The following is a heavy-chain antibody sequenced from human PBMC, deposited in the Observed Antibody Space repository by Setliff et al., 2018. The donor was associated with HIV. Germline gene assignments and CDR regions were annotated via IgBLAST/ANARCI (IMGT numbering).Heavy chain of an antibody. Sequence: PSETLSLTCSVSGVTIRCHFWTWIRQPAGKGLEWIGRAYHSATTYYNPSLWGRVTISVDTSKNQFSLKLSSVTAADTAVYYCAREAVDDYARYFDYWGQGSLVTVSS. D-gene: IGHD4-17*01. V-gene: IGHV4-4*07. J-gene: IGHJ4*02. CDR3: AREAVDDYARYFDY. CDR1: GVTIRCHF. CDR2: AYHSATT.